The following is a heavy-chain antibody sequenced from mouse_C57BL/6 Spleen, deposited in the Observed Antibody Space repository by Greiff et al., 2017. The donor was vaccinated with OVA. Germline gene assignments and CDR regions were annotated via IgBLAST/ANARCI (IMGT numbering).Heavy chain of an antibody. CDR2: IDPETGGT. CDR1: GYTFTDYE. CDR3: TRHYYYGSSLFYAMDY. D-gene: IGHD1-1*01. V-gene: IGHV1-15*01. Sequence: QVQLKESGAELVRPGASVTLSCKASGYTFTDYEMHWVKQTPVHGLEWIGAIDPETGGTAYNQKFKGKAILTADKSSSTAYMELRSLTSEDSAVYYCTRHYYYGSSLFYAMDYWGQGTSVTVSS. J-gene: IGHJ4*01.